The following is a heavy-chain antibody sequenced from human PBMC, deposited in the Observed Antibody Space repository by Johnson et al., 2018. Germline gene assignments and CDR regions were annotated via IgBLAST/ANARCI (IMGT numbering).Heavy chain of an antibody. CDR2: INWNSDRI. D-gene: IGHD3-22*01. V-gene: IGHV3-9*01. CDR3: ARATYYYDTSGFGAFDV. J-gene: IGHJ3*01. CDR1: GFTFDDYA. Sequence: VQLQESGGGLVQXGRSLRLSCSASGFTFDDYAMHWVRQVPGEGLEWVSGINWNSDRIAYADYVTGRFTISRDNAKNFLYLRMNSLRVEDTALYYCARATYYYDTSGFGAFDVWGQGTVVTVSS.